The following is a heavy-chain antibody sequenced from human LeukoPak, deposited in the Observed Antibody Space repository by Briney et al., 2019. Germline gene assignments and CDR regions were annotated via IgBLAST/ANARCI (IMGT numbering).Heavy chain of an antibody. J-gene: IGHJ4*02. Sequence: GGSLRLSCAASGFTFDDYAMHWVRQAPGKGLEWVSGISWNSGSIGYADSVKGRFTISRDNAKNSLYLQMNSLRAEDTALYYCAKDYTAMVRGADYWGQGTLVTVSS. D-gene: IGHD5-18*01. V-gene: IGHV3-9*01. CDR2: ISWNSGSI. CDR1: GFTFDDYA. CDR3: AKDYTAMVRGADY.